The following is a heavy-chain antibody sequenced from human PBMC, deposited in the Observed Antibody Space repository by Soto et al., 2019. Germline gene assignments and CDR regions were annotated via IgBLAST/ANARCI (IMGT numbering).Heavy chain of an antibody. CDR1: GFTFSSYA. CDR2: ISGSGGST. J-gene: IGHJ6*03. D-gene: IGHD6-13*01. CDR3: AKDRAAAGYYYYYYMDV. V-gene: IGHV3-23*01. Sequence: GGSLRLSCAASGFTFSSYAMSWVRQAPGKGLEWVSAISGSGGSTYYADSVKGRFTISRDNSKNTLYLQMNSLRAEDTAVYYCAKDRAAAGYYYYYYMDVWGKGTTVTVSS.